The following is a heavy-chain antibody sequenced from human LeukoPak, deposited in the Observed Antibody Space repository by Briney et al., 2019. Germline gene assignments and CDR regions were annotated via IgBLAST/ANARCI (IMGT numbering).Heavy chain of an antibody. CDR2: ISTDGYTT. J-gene: IGHJ4*02. D-gene: IGHD5-18*01. V-gene: IGHV3-74*01. CDR1: GLAFSAYK. CDR3: ARVGGRIQDVDY. Sequence: GGSMRLSCAASGLAFSAYKMHWVRQAPRKGLVWVSRISTDGYTTDYADFVQGRFTASRDNTKNTWSLEMNSLRAEDTAVYYCARVGGRIQDVDYWGQGTLVTVSS.